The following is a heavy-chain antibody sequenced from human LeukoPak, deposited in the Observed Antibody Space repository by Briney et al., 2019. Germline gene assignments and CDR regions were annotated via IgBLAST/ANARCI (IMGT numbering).Heavy chain of an antibody. J-gene: IGHJ4*03. Sequence: GGSLRLSCAASGFTVSSNYMSWVRQAPGKGLEWVSVIYSGGSTYYADSVKGRFTISRDNFKNTLYLQMNSLRAEDTAVYYCARVEYGGYVDYWGQGTLVTVSS. CDR2: IYSGGST. D-gene: IGHD4/OR15-4a*01. V-gene: IGHV3-66*01. CDR1: GFTVSSNY. CDR3: ARVEYGGYVDY.